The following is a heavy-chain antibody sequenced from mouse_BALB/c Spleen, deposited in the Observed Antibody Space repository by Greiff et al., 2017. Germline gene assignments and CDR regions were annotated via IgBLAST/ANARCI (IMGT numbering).Heavy chain of an antibody. V-gene: IGHV5-17*02. CDR1: GFTFSSFG. Sequence: EVKLVESGGGLVQPGGSRKLSCAASGFTFSSFGMHWVRQAPEKGLEWVAYISSGSSTIYYADTVKGRFTISRDNPKNTLFLQMTSLRSEDTAMYYCARTTATPYAMDYWGQGTSVTVSS. D-gene: IGHD1-2*01. CDR3: ARTTATPYAMDY. CDR2: ISSGSSTI. J-gene: IGHJ4*01.